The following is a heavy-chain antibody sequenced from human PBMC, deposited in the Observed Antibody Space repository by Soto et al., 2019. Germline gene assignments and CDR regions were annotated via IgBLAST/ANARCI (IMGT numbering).Heavy chain of an antibody. CDR3: ASSGYFAEFYYYYGMDV. CDR2: ISAYNGNT. CDR1: GYTFTSYG. J-gene: IGHJ6*02. V-gene: IGHV1-18*01. D-gene: IGHD3-22*01. Sequence: ASVKVSCKASGYTFTSYGISWVRQAPGQGLEWMGWISAYNGNTNYAQKLQGRVAMTTDTSTSTAYMELRSLRSDDTAVYYCASSGYFAEFYYYYGMDVWGQGTTVTVSS.